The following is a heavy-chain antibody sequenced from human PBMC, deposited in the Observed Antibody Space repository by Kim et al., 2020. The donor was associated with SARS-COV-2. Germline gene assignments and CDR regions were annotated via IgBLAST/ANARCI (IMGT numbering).Heavy chain of an antibody. Sequence: GGSLRLSCAASGFTFSSYGMHWVRQAPGKGLEWVAVISYDGSNKYYADSVKGRFTISRDNSKNTLYLQMNSLRAEDTAVYYCAKGRWVRNYGMDVWGQGTTVTVSS. D-gene: IGHD2-21*01. V-gene: IGHV3-30*18. J-gene: IGHJ6*02. CDR1: GFTFSSYG. CDR2: ISYDGSNK. CDR3: AKGRWVRNYGMDV.